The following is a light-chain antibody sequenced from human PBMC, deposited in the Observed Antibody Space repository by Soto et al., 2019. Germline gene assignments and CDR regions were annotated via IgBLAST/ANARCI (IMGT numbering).Light chain of an antibody. CDR2: GAS. V-gene: IGKV1-9*01. J-gene: IGKJ1*01. Sequence: IHVTQSPSFLSASIGDIVTITCRASQGISTYLAWYQQKPGKAPKKLIYGASTLQSGVTSRFSGSGSGTHFTLTINSLQPEDFATYYCQPSFTTPWTFGPGTKVDIK. CDR3: QPSFTTPWT. CDR1: QGISTY.